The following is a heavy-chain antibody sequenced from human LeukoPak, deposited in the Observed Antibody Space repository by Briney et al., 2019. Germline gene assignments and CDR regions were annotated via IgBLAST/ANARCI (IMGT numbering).Heavy chain of an antibody. V-gene: IGHV3-7*01. CDR2: INQDGSEN. Sequence: GGSLRLSCAASGFTFSSYWMSWIRQSPGKGLEWVANINQDGSENHYVDSVKGRFTISRDNAKNSVFVQMNGLRVEDTAVYYCVRAGGSSWSDFWGQGTLVTVSS. D-gene: IGHD6-13*01. CDR1: GFTFSSYW. CDR3: VRAGGSSWSDF. J-gene: IGHJ4*02.